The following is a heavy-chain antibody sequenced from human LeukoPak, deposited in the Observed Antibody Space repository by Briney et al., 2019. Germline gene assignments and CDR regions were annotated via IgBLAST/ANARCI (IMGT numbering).Heavy chain of an antibody. D-gene: IGHD6-19*01. CDR3: AKDFGAPGVGSSDWRLFDS. Sequence: GGSLRLSCAASGFTFSSYGMHWVRQAPGKGLEWVSYISSSGSTIYYADSVKGRFTISRDNSKNTLYLQMTSLRVEDTAVYYCAKDFGAPGVGSSDWRLFDSWVQGTLVTVSS. J-gene: IGHJ4*02. CDR2: ISSSGSTI. CDR1: GFTFSSYG. V-gene: IGHV3-48*01.